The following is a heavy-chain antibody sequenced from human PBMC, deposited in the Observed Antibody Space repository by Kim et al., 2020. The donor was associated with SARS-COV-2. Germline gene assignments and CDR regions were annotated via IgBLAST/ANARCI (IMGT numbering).Heavy chain of an antibody. Sequence: SETLSLTCTVSGGSISSSNYYWGWIRQPPGKGLEWIGSIYYSGSTYYSPSLKSRITISADTSNNQFSLKLTSVTAADTATYYCARLSAGATDFWGLGTLVTVSS. V-gene: IGHV4-39*01. CDR2: IYYSGST. J-gene: IGHJ4*02. D-gene: IGHD1-26*01. CDR3: ARLSAGATDF. CDR1: GGSISSSNYY.